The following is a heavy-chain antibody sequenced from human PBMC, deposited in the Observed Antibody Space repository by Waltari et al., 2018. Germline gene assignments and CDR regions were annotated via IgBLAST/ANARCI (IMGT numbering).Heavy chain of an antibody. Sequence: EVQLVESGGGLVRPGGSLRLPCAASGFTFSSFWMPWVRQAPGKGLAWVSRINSDGSSTSYADSVMGRFTISRDNAKNTLYLQMNSLSVDDTAVYYCAELSSSAFHIWGQGTMVTVSS. J-gene: IGHJ3*02. CDR2: INSDGSST. D-gene: IGHD1-7*01. CDR1: GFTFSSFW. CDR3: AELSSSAFHI. V-gene: IGHV3-74*01.